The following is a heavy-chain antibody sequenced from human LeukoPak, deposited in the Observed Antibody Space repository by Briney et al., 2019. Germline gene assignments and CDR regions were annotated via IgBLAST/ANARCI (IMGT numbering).Heavy chain of an antibody. Sequence: ASVKVSCKASGYTFTGYYMHWVRQAPGQGLEWMGWINPTSGDTNYLQKFQGRVIMTRAKSICTAYMELSRVRSDDTAVYYCARGDGDGPARRAFDIWGQGTMVTVSS. J-gene: IGHJ3*02. CDR1: GYTFTGYY. CDR2: INPTSGDT. V-gene: IGHV1-2*02. CDR3: ARGDGDGPARRAFDI. D-gene: IGHD7-27*01.